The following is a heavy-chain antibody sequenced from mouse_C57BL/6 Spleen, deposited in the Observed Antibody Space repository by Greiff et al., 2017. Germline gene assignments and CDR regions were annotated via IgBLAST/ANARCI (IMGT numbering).Heavy chain of an antibody. D-gene: IGHD2-10*01. CDR3: TTGTYYGNYGFAY. J-gene: IGHJ3*01. Sequence: VQLQQSGAELVRPGASVKLSCTASGFNIKDYYMHWVKQRPEQGLEWIGRIDPEDGDTEYAPKFQGKATMTADPSSNTAYLQLSSLTSEDTAVYYCTTGTYYGNYGFAYWGQGTLVTVSA. CDR2: IDPEDGDT. CDR1: GFNIKDYY. V-gene: IGHV14-1*01.